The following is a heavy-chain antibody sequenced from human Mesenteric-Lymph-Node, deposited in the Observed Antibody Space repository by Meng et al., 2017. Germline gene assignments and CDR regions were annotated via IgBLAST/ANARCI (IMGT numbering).Heavy chain of an antibody. CDR2: IYYSGST. CDR1: GGRIHSGGFY. V-gene: IGHV4-31*03. CDR3: ARTNYGDYNWFDP. J-gene: IGHJ5*02. D-gene: IGHD4-17*01. Sequence: QAEPPMPCPCCVHLSNALVHLCSFSGGRIHSGGFYWSGNRQHPGKGLEWIGYIYYSGSTYYNPSLRSRVAISIDTSKNQFSLKLTSVTAADTAVYFCARTNYGDYNWFDPWGQGTLVTVSS.